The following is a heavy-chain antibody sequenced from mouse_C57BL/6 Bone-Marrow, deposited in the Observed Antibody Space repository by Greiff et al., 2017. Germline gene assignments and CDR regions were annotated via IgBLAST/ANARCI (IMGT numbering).Heavy chain of an antibody. CDR1: GFSLTSYG. CDR3: SKGNGSRNWYFDF. J-gene: IGHJ1*03. CDR2: IWRGGST. D-gene: IGHD1-1*01. Sequence: QVQLQQSGPGLVQPSQSLSITCTVSGFSLTSYGVHWVRPSPGKGLEWLGVIWRGGSTDYNAAFMSRLSLTKDNSKSQVFFKMNRLQADDTAICFFSKGNGSRNWYFDFWGTGTTVTVSS. V-gene: IGHV2-5*01.